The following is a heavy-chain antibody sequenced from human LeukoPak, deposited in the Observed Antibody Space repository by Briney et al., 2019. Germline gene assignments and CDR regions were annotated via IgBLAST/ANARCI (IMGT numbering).Heavy chain of an antibody. CDR3: ARDLVERGYSFGRCDY. Sequence: PGGSLRLSCAASGFTFNIYEMNWVRQAPGRGLEWLSVISSSGNTIYYADSVKGRFTVSRDNAKTSLYLQMNSLRAEDTAVYYCARDLVERGYSFGRCDYWGQGTLVTVSS. J-gene: IGHJ4*02. CDR1: GFTFNIYE. D-gene: IGHD5-18*01. V-gene: IGHV3-48*03. CDR2: ISSSGNTI.